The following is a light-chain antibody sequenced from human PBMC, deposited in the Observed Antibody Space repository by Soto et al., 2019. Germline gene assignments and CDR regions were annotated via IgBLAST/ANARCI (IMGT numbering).Light chain of an antibody. J-gene: IGKJ1*01. CDR3: MESLQSPLT. CDR1: QSLLNRNGYNC. V-gene: IGKV2-28*01. CDR2: LGS. Sequence: DIVMTQTPLSLPVTPGEPASISCRSSQSLLNRNGYNCLEWYLQKPGQSPQLLIYLGSNRASGVPDRFSGSGSGTDFTLKISRVEVEFVWFYFYMESLQSPLTCAQETELEI.